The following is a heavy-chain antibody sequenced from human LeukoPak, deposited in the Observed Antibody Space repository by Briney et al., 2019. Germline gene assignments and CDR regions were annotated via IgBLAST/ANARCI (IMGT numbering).Heavy chain of an antibody. CDR1: GFTFSSYW. D-gene: IGHD3-3*01. J-gene: IGHJ4*02. CDR3: AREGVRFLEPPCC. V-gene: IGHV3-7*01. CDR2: IKQDGSEK. Sequence: GGSLRLSCAASGFTFSSYWMSWVRQAPGKGLEWVANIKQDGSEKYYVDSVKGRFTISRDNAKNSLYLQMNSLRAEDTAVYYCAREGVRFLEPPCCWGQGTLVTVSS.